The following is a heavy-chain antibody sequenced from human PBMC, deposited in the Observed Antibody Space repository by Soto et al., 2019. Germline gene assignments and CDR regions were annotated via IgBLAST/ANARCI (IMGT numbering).Heavy chain of an antibody. V-gene: IGHV1-69*06. CDR3: AVTVTGSRAPLAH. CDR1: GGTFSSNA. D-gene: IGHD3-9*01. J-gene: IGHJ4*02. CDR2: IIPIYASP. Sequence: QVQLVQSGAEVKKPGSSVKVSCKASGGTFSSNAISWVRQAPGQGLEWMGGIIPIYASPNYAQNFQGRVTVTADKATSRAYLELRRLKFADSAIYYCAVTVTGSRAPLAHWGRGTLVIVSS.